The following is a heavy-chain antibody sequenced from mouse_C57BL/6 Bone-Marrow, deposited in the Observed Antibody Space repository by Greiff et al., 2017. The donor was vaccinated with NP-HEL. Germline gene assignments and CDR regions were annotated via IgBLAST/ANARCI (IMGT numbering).Heavy chain of an antibody. J-gene: IGHJ2*01. Sequence: QVHVKQSGPELVKPGASVKISCKASGYAFSSSWMNWVKQRPGKGLEWIGRIYPGDGDTNYNGKFKGKATLTADKSSSTAYMQLSSLTSEDSAVYFCARLDYYATHWGQGTTLTVSS. V-gene: IGHV1-82*01. D-gene: IGHD1-1*01. CDR3: ARLDYYATH. CDR1: GYAFSSSW. CDR2: IYPGDGDT.